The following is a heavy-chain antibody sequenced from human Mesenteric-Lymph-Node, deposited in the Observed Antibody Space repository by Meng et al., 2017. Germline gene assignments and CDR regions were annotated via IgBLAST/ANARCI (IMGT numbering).Heavy chain of an antibody. CDR1: GGSTSSYY. J-gene: IGHJ6*02. CDR2: TYYSGST. CDR3: ARDPRRSSGWYNNYCCCYGMDV. Sequence: SLRLSCTVSGGSTSSYYWSWIRQLPGKGLEWIGYTYYSGSTNYNPSLKSRVAISVDTSTTQFSLKLSSVTAADTAVYYCARDPRRSSGWYNNYCCCYGMDVWGQGTTVTVSS. V-gene: IGHV4-59*01. D-gene: IGHD6-19*01.